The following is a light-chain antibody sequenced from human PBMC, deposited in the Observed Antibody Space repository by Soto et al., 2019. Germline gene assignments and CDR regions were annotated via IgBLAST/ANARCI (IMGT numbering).Light chain of an antibody. CDR2: GTS. CDR1: QSVASN. V-gene: IGKV3-15*01. J-gene: IGKJ5*01. Sequence: EIVMAQSPASLSVSPGEIATLSCRASQSVASNLAWYQQKPGQAPRLLIHGTSTRATGVPARFSGSGSGTDFTLTISSLQAADFAVYHCQHYNNWPITFGQGTRLEIK. CDR3: QHYNNWPIT.